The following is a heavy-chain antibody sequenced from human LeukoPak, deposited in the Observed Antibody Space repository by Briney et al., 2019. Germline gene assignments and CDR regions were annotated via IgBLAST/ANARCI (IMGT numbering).Heavy chain of an antibody. D-gene: IGHD6-25*01. CDR3: ARALGSGGYGGNWFDP. J-gene: IGHJ5*02. CDR1: GGSFSGYY. Sequence: PSETLSLTCAVYGGSFSGYYWSWIRQPPGKGLEWIGEINHSGSTYYNPSLKSRVTISVDTSKNQFSLKLSSVTAADTAVYYCARALGSGGYGGNWFDPWGQGTLVTVSS. CDR2: INHSGST. V-gene: IGHV4-34*01.